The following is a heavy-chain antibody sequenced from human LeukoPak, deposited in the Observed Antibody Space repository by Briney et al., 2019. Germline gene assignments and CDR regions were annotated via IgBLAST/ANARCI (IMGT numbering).Heavy chain of an antibody. CDR2: IRYDGSNK. Sequence: GGSLRLSCAASGFTFNSYWMTWVRQAPGKGLEWVAFIRYDGSNKYYADSVKGRFTISRDNSKNTLYLQMNSLRAEDTAVYYCARDPYYYDSSGYADYWGQGTLVTVSS. CDR1: GFTFNSYW. J-gene: IGHJ4*02. V-gene: IGHV3-30*02. CDR3: ARDPYYYDSSGYADY. D-gene: IGHD3-22*01.